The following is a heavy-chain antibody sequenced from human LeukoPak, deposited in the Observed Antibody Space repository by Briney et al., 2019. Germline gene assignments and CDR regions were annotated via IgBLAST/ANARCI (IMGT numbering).Heavy chain of an antibody. D-gene: IGHD6-19*01. V-gene: IGHV3-7*01. CDR1: GFTFNSYW. Sequence: PGGSLRLSCAASGFTFNSYWMTWVRQAPGEGLEWVANIRHDGSARYYADSVKGRFTISRDDAKNSLFLQMNSLRADDTALYYCARDNSGFDYWGQGTLVTVSS. CDR3: ARDNSGFDY. CDR2: IRHDGSAR. J-gene: IGHJ4*02.